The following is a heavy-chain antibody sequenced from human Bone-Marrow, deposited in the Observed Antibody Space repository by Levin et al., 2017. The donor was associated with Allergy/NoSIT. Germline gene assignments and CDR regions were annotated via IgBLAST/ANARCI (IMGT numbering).Heavy chain of an antibody. CDR3: ASDIAVAGSKAMDV. V-gene: IGHV7-4-1*02. Sequence: ASVKVSCKASGYTFTNYAVNWLRQAPGQGPEWMGWISTNTGIPRYAQGFRGRFVFSLDTSVSAANLQISSLKAEDTAVYYCASDIAVAGSKAMDVWGQGTTVTVSS. CDR1: GYTFTNYA. J-gene: IGHJ6*02. D-gene: IGHD6-19*01. CDR2: ISTNTGIP.